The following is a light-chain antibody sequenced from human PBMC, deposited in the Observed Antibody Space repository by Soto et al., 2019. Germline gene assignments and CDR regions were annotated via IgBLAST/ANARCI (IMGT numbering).Light chain of an antibody. J-gene: IGKJ2*01. CDR1: QGISSY. CDR2: AAS. Sequence: AIRMTQSPSSFSASTGDRVTITCRASQGISSYLAWYQQKPGKAPKLLIYAASTLQSGVPSRFSGSGSGTDFTLTLSCLQSEDFATYYCQQYYSYPHPFGQGTKLEIK. V-gene: IGKV1-8*01. CDR3: QQYYSYPHP.